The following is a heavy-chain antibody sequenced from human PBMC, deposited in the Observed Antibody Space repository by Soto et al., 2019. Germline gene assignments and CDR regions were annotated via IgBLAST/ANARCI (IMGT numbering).Heavy chain of an antibody. CDR2: MNPNSGNT. Sequence: GASAKVSCKAYGYTFTSYDINWVRQATGQGLEWMGWMNPNSGNTGYAQKFQGRVTMTRNTSISTAYMELSSLRSEDTAVYYCARPTSSSSWYYFDYWGQGTLVTVSS. J-gene: IGHJ4*02. D-gene: IGHD6-13*01. V-gene: IGHV1-8*01. CDR3: ARPTSSSSWYYFDY. CDR1: GYTFTSYD.